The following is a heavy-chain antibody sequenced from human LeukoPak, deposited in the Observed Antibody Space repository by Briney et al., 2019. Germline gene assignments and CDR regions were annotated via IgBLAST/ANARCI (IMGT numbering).Heavy chain of an antibody. J-gene: IGHJ4*02. CDR1: GFTFSDYY. CDR2: ISNSGSTI. Sequence: PGGSLRLSCAASGFTFSDYYMNWIRQAPGKGLEWVSYISNSGSTIYYADSVKGRFTISRDNAKNSLYLQMNSLRAEDTAVYYCATKGRDTAMVNWGQGTLVTVSS. D-gene: IGHD5-18*01. V-gene: IGHV3-11*01. CDR3: ATKGRDTAMVN.